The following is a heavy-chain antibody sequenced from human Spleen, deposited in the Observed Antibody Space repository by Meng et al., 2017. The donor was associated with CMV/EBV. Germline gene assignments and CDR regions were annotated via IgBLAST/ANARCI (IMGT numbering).Heavy chain of an antibody. Sequence: FSTYAMNWVRQAPGKGLEWVSIIYSGGSSTYYADSVKGRFTISRDDSRNTLYLQMDSLRAEDTAVYYRAKASLTYYYDSSAYYFFDYWGQGTLVTVSS. CDR1: FSTYA. CDR3: AKASLTYYYDSSAYYFFDY. J-gene: IGHJ4*02. D-gene: IGHD3-22*01. CDR2: IYSGGSST. V-gene: IGHV3-23*03.